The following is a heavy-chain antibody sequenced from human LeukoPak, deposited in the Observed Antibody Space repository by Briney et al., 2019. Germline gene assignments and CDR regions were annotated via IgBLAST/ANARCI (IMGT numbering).Heavy chain of an antibody. V-gene: IGHV5-51*01. CDR2: IYPGDSDT. J-gene: IGHJ6*03. D-gene: IGHD3-10*01. CDR3: ARQVDGSGTYYYYMDV. Sequence: GESLKISCKGSGYSFTSYWIGWVRQMPGKGLEWMGIIYPGDSDTRYSPSFQGQVTISADKSTSTAYLQWSSLKASDTAMYYCARQVDGSGTYYYYMDVWGKGTTVTVSS. CDR1: GYSFTSYW.